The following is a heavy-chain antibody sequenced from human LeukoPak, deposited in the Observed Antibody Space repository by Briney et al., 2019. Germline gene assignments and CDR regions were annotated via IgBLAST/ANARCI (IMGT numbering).Heavy chain of an antibody. Sequence: PSETLSLTCTVSGGSISSSSYYWGWVRQPPGTGLEGVGSIYYSGSTYYKPSLRSRVTISVDTSKSQFSLKLSSVTAADTAVYYCARHQGGDGYNYYYYYMDVWGKGTTVTVSS. D-gene: IGHD5-24*01. CDR1: GGSISSSSYY. J-gene: IGHJ6*03. CDR2: IYYSGST. V-gene: IGHV4-39*01. CDR3: ARHQGGDGYNYYYYYMDV.